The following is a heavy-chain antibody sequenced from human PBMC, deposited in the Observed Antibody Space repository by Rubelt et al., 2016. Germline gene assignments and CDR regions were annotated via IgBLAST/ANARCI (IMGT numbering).Heavy chain of an antibody. CDR1: GFTFSSHG. Sequence: LWGRGGGMVQPGRSLRLSCAPSGFTFSSHGMHWVRQAPGKGLEWVAVVWYDGSHQYYGDSVKGRFTISRDNSKKTLYLQMNSLRAEDTAVYYCARADSTITFFDYWGQGTLVTVSS. J-gene: IGHJ4*02. CDR3: ARADSTITFFDY. D-gene: IGHD3-3*01. CDR2: VWYDGSHQ. V-gene: IGHV3-33*01.